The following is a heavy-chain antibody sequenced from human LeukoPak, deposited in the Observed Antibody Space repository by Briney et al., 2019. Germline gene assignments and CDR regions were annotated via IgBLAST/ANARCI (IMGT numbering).Heavy chain of an antibody. CDR1: GFTFSSYE. D-gene: IGHD3-10*01. V-gene: IGHV3-48*03. CDR2: ISSSGSTI. CDR3: ARSMGLLWFGGLFRGGAFDI. Sequence: GGSLRLSCAASGFTFSSYEMNWVRQAPGKGLEWVSYISSSGSTIYYADSVKGRFTISRDNAKNSLYLQMNSLRAEDTAVYYCARSMGLLWFGGLFRGGAFDIWGQGTMVTVSS. J-gene: IGHJ3*02.